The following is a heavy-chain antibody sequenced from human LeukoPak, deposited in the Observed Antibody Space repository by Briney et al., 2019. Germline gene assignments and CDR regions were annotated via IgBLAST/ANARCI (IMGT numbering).Heavy chain of an antibody. CDR2: YWSGGRT. J-gene: IGHJ4*02. V-gene: IGHV3-20*04. CDR1: GFPLDDYG. Sequence: GVPLRLSCAASGFPLDDYGVRGVRRAPGEALEGVSGYWSGGRTGYAESVKGRITISRDNAKNSLYLQMNSLRVEDTALYYCARVQRELMWYYFDYWGQGTLVTVSS. D-gene: IGHD1-1*01. CDR3: ARVQRELMWYYFDY.